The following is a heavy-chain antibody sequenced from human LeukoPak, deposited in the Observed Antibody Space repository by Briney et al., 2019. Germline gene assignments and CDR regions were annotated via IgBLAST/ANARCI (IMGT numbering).Heavy chain of an antibody. CDR3: ARGGFIVGAGDYFDY. CDR1: GYAFTTYG. CDR2: ISAYNGNT. Sequence: ASVTVSCKSSGYAFTTYGIFWVRQAPGQGREWMGWISAYNGNTNYAQKLQGRVSMTTDTSTSTAYMELRSLRSDDTAVYYCARGGFIVGAGDYFDYWGQGTLVTVSS. V-gene: IGHV1-18*01. D-gene: IGHD1-26*01. J-gene: IGHJ4*02.